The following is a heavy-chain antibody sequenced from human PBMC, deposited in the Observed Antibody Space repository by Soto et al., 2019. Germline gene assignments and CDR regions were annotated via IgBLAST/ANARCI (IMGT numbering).Heavy chain of an antibody. CDR3: ARGIAVAGRTYYYYGMDV. Sequence: TSETLSLTCTVSGGSISSYYWSWIRQPPGKGLEWIGYIYYSGSTNYNPSLKSRVTISVDTSKNQFSLKLSSVTAADTAVYYCARGIAVAGRTYYYYGMDVWGQGTTVTVSS. V-gene: IGHV4-59*12. CDR2: IYYSGST. CDR1: GGSISSYY. D-gene: IGHD6-19*01. J-gene: IGHJ6*02.